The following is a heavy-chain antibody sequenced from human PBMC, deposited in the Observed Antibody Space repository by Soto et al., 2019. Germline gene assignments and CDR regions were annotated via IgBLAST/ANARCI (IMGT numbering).Heavy chain of an antibody. J-gene: IGHJ4*02. CDR2: IYYSGGT. D-gene: IGHD1-26*01. Sequence: SETLSLTCTVSGASISNYYWSWIRQPPGKGLEWIGYIYYSGGTNYNPSLKSRVTILIDTSRNQFSLKLSSVTAADTAIYFCARHRVGFWASGIYSFDSWGQGT. CDR1: GASISNYY. CDR3: ARHRVGFWASGIYSFDS. V-gene: IGHV4-59*08.